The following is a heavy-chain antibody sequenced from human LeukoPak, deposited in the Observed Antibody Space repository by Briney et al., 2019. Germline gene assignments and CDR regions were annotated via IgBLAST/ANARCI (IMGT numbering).Heavy chain of an antibody. CDR1: GGSISSYY. CDR3: ARRHCTNGVCYRGYYYMDV. V-gene: IGHV4-34*01. CDR2: INHSGST. D-gene: IGHD2-8*01. J-gene: IGHJ6*03. Sequence: PSETLSLTCTVSGGSISSYYWSWIRQPPGKGLEWIGEINHSGSTNYNPSLKSRVTISVDTSKNQFSLKLSSVTAADTGVYYCARRHCTNGVCYRGYYYMDVWGKGTTVTVSS.